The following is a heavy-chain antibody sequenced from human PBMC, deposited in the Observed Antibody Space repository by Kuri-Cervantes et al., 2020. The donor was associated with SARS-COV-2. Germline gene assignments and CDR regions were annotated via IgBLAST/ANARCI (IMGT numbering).Heavy chain of an antibody. CDR1: GYSFTSYW. CDR3: ARLLTWFGELSGWFDP. D-gene: IGHD3-10*01. J-gene: IGHJ5*02. V-gene: IGHV5-51*01. CDR2: IYPGDSDT. Sequence: KVSCKGSGYSFTSYWIGWVRQMPGKGLEWMGIIYPGDSDTRYSPSFQGQVTISADKSISTAHLQWSSLKASDTAMYYCARLLTWFGELSGWFDPWGQGTLVTVSS.